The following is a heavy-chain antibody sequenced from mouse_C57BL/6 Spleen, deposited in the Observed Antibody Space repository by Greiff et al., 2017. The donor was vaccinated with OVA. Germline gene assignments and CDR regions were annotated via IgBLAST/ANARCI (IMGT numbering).Heavy chain of an antibody. J-gene: IGHJ2*01. V-gene: IGHV3-6*01. CDR2: ISYDGSN. CDR1: GYSIPSRYY. D-gene: IGHD1-1*01. CDR3: ARAYYYGSLCDY. Sequence: EVQRVESGPGLVKPSQSLSLTCSVTGYSIPSRYYWNWIRQFPGNKLEWMGYISYDGSNNYNPSLKNRISLNRDISKKQLVLKLNAGTTEDTATYYCARAYYYGSLCDYWGQGTTLTVSS.